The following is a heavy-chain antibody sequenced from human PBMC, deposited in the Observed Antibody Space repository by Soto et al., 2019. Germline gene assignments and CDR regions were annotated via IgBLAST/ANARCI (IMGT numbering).Heavy chain of an antibody. CDR1: GFTFSTYA. V-gene: IGHV3-23*01. CDR3: AKDLYTGTDWKHLVDYYYYYGMDV. J-gene: IGHJ6*02. CDR2: ISGGGDGT. Sequence: EVQLLESGGGLVQPGGSLRLSCAASGFTFSTYAMNWVRQAQGKGLEWVSGISGGGDGTYYADSVKGRFIISRDNSKDTVYMQMNSLRAEDTAVYYCAKDLYTGTDWKHLVDYYYYYGMDVWGQGTTVTVSS. D-gene: IGHD3-16*01.